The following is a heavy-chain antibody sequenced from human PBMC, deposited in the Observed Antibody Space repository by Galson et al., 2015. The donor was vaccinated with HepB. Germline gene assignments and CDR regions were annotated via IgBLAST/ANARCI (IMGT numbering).Heavy chain of an antibody. D-gene: IGHD5-12*01. Sequence: SLRLSCAASGFTVSSKYMSWVRQAPGKGLEWVSVIYSGGSTYYADSVKGRFTISRDNSKNTQYLQMNSLRAEDTAVDYWASPPPRYSGYDRRLFVYWGQGTLVTVSS. CDR1: GFTVSSKY. CDR2: IYSGGST. CDR3: ASPPPRYSGYDRRLFVY. V-gene: IGHV3-53*01. J-gene: IGHJ4*02.